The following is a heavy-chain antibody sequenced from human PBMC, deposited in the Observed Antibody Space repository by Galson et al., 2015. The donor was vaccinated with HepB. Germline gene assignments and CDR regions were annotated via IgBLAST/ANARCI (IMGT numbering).Heavy chain of an antibody. D-gene: IGHD2-15*01. CDR1: GYTFTSYG. J-gene: IGHJ3*02. CDR2: ISAYNGNT. CDR3: AREGYCSGGSCYWHAFDI. Sequence: SVKVSCKASGYTFTSYGISWVRQAPGQGLEWMGWISAYNGNTNYAQKLQGRVTMTTDTSTSTAYMELRSLRSDDTAVYYCAREGYCSGGSCYWHAFDIWGQGTMVTVSS. V-gene: IGHV1-18*01.